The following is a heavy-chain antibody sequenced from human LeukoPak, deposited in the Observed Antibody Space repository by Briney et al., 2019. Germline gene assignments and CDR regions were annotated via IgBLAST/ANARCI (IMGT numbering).Heavy chain of an antibody. CDR1: GASVNSGNYY. V-gene: IGHV4-61*02. CDR2: IYTSGST. D-gene: IGHD3-22*01. J-gene: IGHJ4*02. CDR3: ARTDYYNSSGYYSFFDY. Sequence: PSQTLSLTCTVSGASVNSGNYYWTWIRQPAGKRLEWIGRIYTSGSTNYNPSLKSRVTISIDASKNQFSLRLSSVTAADTAMYYCARTDYYNSSGYYSFFDYWGQGTLVTVSS.